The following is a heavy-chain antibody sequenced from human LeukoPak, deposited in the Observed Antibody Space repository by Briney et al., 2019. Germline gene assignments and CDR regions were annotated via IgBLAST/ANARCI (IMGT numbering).Heavy chain of an antibody. Sequence: GGSLRLSCATSGFTFSRYSMNWVRQAPGKGLEWVSSISSSSSYIYYADSVKGRFTISRDNAKNTLYLRMNSLRAEDTAVYYCAREPLRYCSSTSCPYYYYGMDVWGQGTTVTVSS. J-gene: IGHJ6*02. CDR2: ISSSSSYI. D-gene: IGHD2-2*01. CDR1: GFTFSRYS. V-gene: IGHV3-21*01. CDR3: AREPLRYCSSTSCPYYYYGMDV.